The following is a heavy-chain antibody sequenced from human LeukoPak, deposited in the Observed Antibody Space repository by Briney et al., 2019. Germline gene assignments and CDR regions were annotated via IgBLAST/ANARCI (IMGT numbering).Heavy chain of an antibody. CDR1: GYSISSGYY. J-gene: IGHJ6*03. CDR3: ASVLSSSSKNYYYYYYMDV. D-gene: IGHD6-6*01. Sequence: SETLSLTCTVSGYSISSGYYWGWIRQPPGMGLEWIGNIYYSGSTYYNPSLKSRVTIFVDTSKNQFSLKLSSVTAAGSAVYYCASVLSSSSKNYYYYYYMDVWGKGTTVTVSS. CDR2: IYYSGST. V-gene: IGHV4-38-2*02.